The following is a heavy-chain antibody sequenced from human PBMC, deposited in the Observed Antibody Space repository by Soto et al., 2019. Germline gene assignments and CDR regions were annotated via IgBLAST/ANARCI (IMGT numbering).Heavy chain of an antibody. CDR1: GGSISSYY. CDR2: IYYSGST. D-gene: IGHD3-22*01. J-gene: IGHJ4*02. Sequence: SETLSLTCTVSGGSISSYYWSWIRQPPGKGLEWIGYIYYSGSTNYNPSLKSRVTISVDTSKNQFSLKLSSVTAADTAVYYCASFDSSGYYCHYWGQGTLVTVSS. CDR3: ASFDSSGYYCHY. V-gene: IGHV4-59*01.